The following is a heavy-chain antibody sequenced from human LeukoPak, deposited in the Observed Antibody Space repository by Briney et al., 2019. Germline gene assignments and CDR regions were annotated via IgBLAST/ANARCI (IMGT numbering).Heavy chain of an antibody. CDR3: ANVYSSGWSDY. Sequence: SETLSLTCAVYGGSFSGYYWSWIRQPPGKGLEWIGEINHSGSTNYSPSLKSRVTISVDTSKNQFSLKLSSVTAADTAVYYCANVYSSGWSDYWGQGTLVTVSS. CDR1: GGSFSGYY. J-gene: IGHJ4*02. D-gene: IGHD6-19*01. V-gene: IGHV4-34*01. CDR2: INHSGST.